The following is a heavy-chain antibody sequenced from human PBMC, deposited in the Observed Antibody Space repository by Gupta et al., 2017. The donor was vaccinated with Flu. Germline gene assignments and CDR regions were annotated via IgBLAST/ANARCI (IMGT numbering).Heavy chain of an antibody. V-gene: IGHV1-3*01. CDR1: FTSYA. CDR2: INAGNGNT. D-gene: IGHD3-10*01. J-gene: IGHJ4*02. CDR3: AIHVRVSIGSGDY. Sequence: FTSYAMNWVRQAPGQRLEWMGWINAGNGNTKEAQHFLGRVTITRDTLASKANMELRSRRSEDKAVYYCAIHVRVSIGSGDYCVQGTLVTVSS.